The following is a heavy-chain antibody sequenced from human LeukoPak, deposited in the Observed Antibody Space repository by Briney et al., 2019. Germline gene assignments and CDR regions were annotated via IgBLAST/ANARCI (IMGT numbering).Heavy chain of an antibody. CDR3: ARDKGGYSGYVSFDY. CDR1: GGTFSSYA. D-gene: IGHD5-12*01. V-gene: IGHV1-69*06. CDR2: IIPIFGTA. J-gene: IGHJ4*02. Sequence: GSSVKVSRKASGGTFSSYAISWVRQAPGQGLEWMGGIIPIFGTANYAQKFQGRVTITADKSTGTAYMELSSLRSEDTAVYYCARDKGGYSGYVSFDYWGQGTLVTVSS.